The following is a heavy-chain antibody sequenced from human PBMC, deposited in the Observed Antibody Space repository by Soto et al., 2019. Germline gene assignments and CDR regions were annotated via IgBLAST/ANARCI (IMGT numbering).Heavy chain of an antibody. CDR2: INADGSEK. CDR3: AKETFYYDSSPYDS. J-gene: IGHJ4*02. Sequence: VQMVESGGGVVHPGGSLRLSCAVSGFTFADYAVHWVRQSAGKGLEWVSFINADGSEKYYADSVRGRFTISRDNSKDSCYLQMNSLRLEDTAMYYCAKETFYYDSSPYDSWGQGTLVTVSS. CDR1: GFTFADYA. V-gene: IGHV3-43*02. D-gene: IGHD3-22*01.